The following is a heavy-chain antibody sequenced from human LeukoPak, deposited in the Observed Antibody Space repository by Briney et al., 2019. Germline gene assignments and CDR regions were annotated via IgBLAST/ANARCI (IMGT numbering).Heavy chain of an antibody. CDR2: ITGSSSHL. V-gene: IGHV3-21*01. CDR1: GFTFSTYS. CDR3: ARDPYSGSLYGYYYYYMDV. J-gene: IGHJ6*03. Sequence: GGSLRLSCAASGFTFSTYSMNWVRQAPGKGLEWVSSITGSSSHLYYEDSMKGRFTISRDKAKNSMYLQMESLRAEDTAVYYCARDPYSGSLYGYYYYYMDVWGKGTTVTVSS. D-gene: IGHD1-26*01.